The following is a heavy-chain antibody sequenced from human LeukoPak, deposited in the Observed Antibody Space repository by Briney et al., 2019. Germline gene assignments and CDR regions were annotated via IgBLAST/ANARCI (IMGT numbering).Heavy chain of an antibody. D-gene: IGHD6-13*01. Sequence: PGGSLRLSCAASGFIFDDYAMHWVRQAPGKGLEWVSGISWNSGSIGCADSVKGRFTISRDNAKNSLYLQTNNLRVEDTALYYCAKDSGQLILGEYFQEWGQGTLVIVSS. CDR2: ISWNSGSI. CDR3: AKDSGQLILGEYFQE. J-gene: IGHJ1*01. V-gene: IGHV3-9*01. CDR1: GFIFDDYA.